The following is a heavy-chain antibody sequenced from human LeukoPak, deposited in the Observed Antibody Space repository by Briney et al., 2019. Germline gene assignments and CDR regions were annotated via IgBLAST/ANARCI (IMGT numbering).Heavy chain of an antibody. CDR1: GYTFTGYY. J-gene: IGHJ4*02. CDR3: ARSAPPYNWNYGVYFDY. Sequence: EASVKVSCKASGYTFTGYYMHWVRQAPGQGLEWMGWINPNSGGTNYAQKFQGRVTMTRDTSISTAYMELSRLRSDDTAMYYCARSAPPYNWNYGVYFDYWGQGTLVTVSS. CDR2: INPNSGGT. D-gene: IGHD1-7*01. V-gene: IGHV1-2*02.